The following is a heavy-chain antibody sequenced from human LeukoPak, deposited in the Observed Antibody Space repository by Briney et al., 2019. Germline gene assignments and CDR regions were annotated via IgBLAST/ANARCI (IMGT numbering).Heavy chain of an antibody. CDR3: ARHSSGWYPDY. V-gene: IGHV4-59*08. CDR2: IYYSGSA. Sequence: SETLSLTCTVSGGSISSYYWSWIRQPPGKGLEWIGYIYYSGSANYNPSLKSRVTISVDTSKNQFSLKLSSVTAADTAVYYCARHSSGWYPDYWGQGTLVTVSS. D-gene: IGHD6-19*01. J-gene: IGHJ4*02. CDR1: GGSISSYY.